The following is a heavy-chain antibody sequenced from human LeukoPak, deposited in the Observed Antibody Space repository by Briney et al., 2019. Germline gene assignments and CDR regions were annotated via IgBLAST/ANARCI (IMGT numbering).Heavy chain of an antibody. V-gene: IGHV4-59*01. CDR1: GGSISSYY. CDR3: ASLVFNAIAVAGPTLDY. Sequence: SETLSLTCTVSGGSISSYYWSWIRQPPGKGLEWIGNIYYSGSTDYNPSLKSRVTISVDTSKNQFSLKLSSVTAADTAVYYCASLVFNAIAVAGPTLDYWGQGTLVTVSS. D-gene: IGHD6-19*01. J-gene: IGHJ4*02. CDR2: IYYSGST.